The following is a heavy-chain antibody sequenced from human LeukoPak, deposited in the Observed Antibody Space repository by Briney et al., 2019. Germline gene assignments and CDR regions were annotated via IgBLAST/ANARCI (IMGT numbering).Heavy chain of an antibody. J-gene: IGHJ1*01. CDR1: GFTFSTYW. CDR2: INSDWSST. Sequence: GGSLRLSCAASGFTFSTYWMHWVRQAPGKGLVWVSRINSDWSSTSYADSVKGRFTISRDNAKNTLYLQMNSLRAEDTAVYYCASSVTDDSSGYYKHWGQGTLVTVSS. CDR3: ASSVTDDSSGYYKH. V-gene: IGHV3-74*01. D-gene: IGHD3-22*01.